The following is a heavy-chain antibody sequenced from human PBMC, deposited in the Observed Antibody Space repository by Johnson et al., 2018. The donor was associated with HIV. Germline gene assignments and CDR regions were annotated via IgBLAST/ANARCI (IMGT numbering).Heavy chain of an antibody. J-gene: IGHJ3*02. CDR2: ISGSGGST. D-gene: IGHD5-24*01. V-gene: IGHV3-33*08. CDR1: GFTFSSYG. Sequence: QVQLVESGGGVVQPGRSLRLSCAASGFTFSSYGMHWVRQAPGKGLEWVAVISGSGGSTYYADSVKGRFTISRDNSKNTLYLQMNSLRAEDTAVYYCARGVEMATIGGLDIWGQGTMVTVSS. CDR3: ARGVEMATIGGLDI.